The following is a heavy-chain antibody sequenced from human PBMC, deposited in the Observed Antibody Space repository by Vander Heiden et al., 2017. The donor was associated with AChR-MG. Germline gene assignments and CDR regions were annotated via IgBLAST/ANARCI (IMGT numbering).Heavy chain of an antibody. D-gene: IGHD4-17*01. V-gene: IGHV2-70*04. J-gene: IGHJ3*02. CDR1: GFSLSTSGMR. Sequence: QVTLKESGPALVKPTQTLTLTCTFSGFSLSTSGMRVSWIRQPPGKALEWLARIDWDDDKFYSTSLKTRLTISKDTSKNQVVLTMTNMDPVDTATYYCARMFYASAFDIWGQGTMVTVSS. CDR3: ARMFYASAFDI. CDR2: IDWDDDK.